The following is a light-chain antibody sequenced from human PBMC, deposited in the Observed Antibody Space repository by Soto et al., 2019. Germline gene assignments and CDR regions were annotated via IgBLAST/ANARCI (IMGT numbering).Light chain of an antibody. V-gene: IGKV3-15*01. CDR1: QSVSSN. CDR2: GAS. CDR3: XQXXXXPPYT. J-gene: IGKJ2*01. Sequence: EIVMTQSPATLSVSPGERXTLSXRASQSVSSNLAWYQQKPGQAPRLLIYGASTRATGIPARFSGSGSGTEFTLTISSLQSEXXXXXXXXQXXXXPPYTFGQGTKLEIK.